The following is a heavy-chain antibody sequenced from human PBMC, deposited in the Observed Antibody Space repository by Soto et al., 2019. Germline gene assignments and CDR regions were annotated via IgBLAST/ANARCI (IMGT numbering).Heavy chain of an antibody. V-gene: IGHV4-59*01. CDR2: IYYSGST. D-gene: IGHD6-13*01. Sequence: SETLSLTCTVSGGSISSYYWSWIRQPPGKGLEWIGYIYYSGSTNYSPSLKSRVTISVDTSKNQFSLKLSSVTAADTAVYYCAKAKEGIAAAGNWFDPWGQGTLVTVSS. J-gene: IGHJ5*02. CDR1: GGSISSYY. CDR3: AKAKEGIAAAGNWFDP.